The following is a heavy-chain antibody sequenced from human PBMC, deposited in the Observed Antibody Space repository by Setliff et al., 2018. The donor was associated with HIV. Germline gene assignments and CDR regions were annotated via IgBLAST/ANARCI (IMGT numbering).Heavy chain of an antibody. CDR2: ISAYNDNT. CDR1: GYTFSSYG. V-gene: IGHV1-18*01. D-gene: IGHD6-19*01. Sequence: ASVKVSCKASGYTFSSYGITWVRQAPGQGLGWMGWISAYNDNTNYAQKLQGRVTMTTDTSTSTAYMGLRSLRSDDTAVYYCARDPNIGYSSAWYLNYFDYWGQGTLVTVSS. CDR3: ARDPNIGYSSAWYLNYFDY. J-gene: IGHJ4*02.